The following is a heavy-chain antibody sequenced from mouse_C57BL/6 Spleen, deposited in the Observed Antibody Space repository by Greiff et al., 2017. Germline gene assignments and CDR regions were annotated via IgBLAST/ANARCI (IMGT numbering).Heavy chain of an antibody. J-gene: IGHJ4*01. D-gene: IGHD3-2*02. V-gene: IGHV1-18*01. CDR1: GYTFTDYN. Sequence: EVQLQQSGPELVKPGASVKIPCKASGYTFTDYNMDWVKQSHGKSLEWIGDINPNNGGTIYNQKFKGKATLTVDKSSSTAYMKLRSLTTEDTTVYYCARRADSSGHYYAMDYWGQGTSVTVSS. CDR2: INPNNGGT. CDR3: ARRADSSGHYYAMDY.